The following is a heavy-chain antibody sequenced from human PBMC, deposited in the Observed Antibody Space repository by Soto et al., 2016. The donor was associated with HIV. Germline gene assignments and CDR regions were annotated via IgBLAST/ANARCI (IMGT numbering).Heavy chain of an antibody. J-gene: IGHJ6*03. CDR2: IRTKDNNYAT. V-gene: IGHV3-73*01. Sequence: EVQLVESGGGLVQPGGSLKLSCAASGFIFSDSAIHWVRQAPGKGLEWVGHIRTKDNNYATAFSASVKGRFTISRDDSKNTAYLQMNSLKTEDTAVYYCARDPYYHYMDVWGKGTTVTVSS. CDR3: ARDPYYHYMDV. CDR1: GFIFSDSA.